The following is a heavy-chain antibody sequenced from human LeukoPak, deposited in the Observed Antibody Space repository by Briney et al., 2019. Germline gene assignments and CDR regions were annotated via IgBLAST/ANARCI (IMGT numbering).Heavy chain of an antibody. CDR3: APSAYRDYGLGHFDY. D-gene: IGHD4-17*01. CDR1: GHTFTGYY. Sequence: ASVKVSCKASGHTFTGYYIHWVRQAPGQGLQWMGWINPNSGGTNYAQKFQGRVTMTRDTSISTAYMELSRLRSDDTAVYYCAPSAYRDYGLGHFDYWGQGTLVTVSS. CDR2: INPNSGGT. J-gene: IGHJ4*02. V-gene: IGHV1-2*02.